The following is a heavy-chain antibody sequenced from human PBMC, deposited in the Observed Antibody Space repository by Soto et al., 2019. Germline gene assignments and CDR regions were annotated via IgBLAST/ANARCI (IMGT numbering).Heavy chain of an antibody. Sequence: PGGSLRLSCAASGFTFSNYWMTWVRQAPGKGLEWVANINQDTSERYYVDSVKGRFTISRDNAKKSAYLQMNSLRAEDTAVYYCANAPYYYDSSGYLNWGQGTLVTVSS. CDR2: INQDTSER. J-gene: IGHJ4*02. D-gene: IGHD3-22*01. CDR3: ANAPYYYDSSGYLN. V-gene: IGHV3-7*03. CDR1: GFTFSNYW.